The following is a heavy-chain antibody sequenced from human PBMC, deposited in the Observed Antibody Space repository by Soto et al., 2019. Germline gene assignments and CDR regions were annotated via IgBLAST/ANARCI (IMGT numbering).Heavy chain of an antibody. CDR1: GGSISSGGYY. CDR2: IYYSGST. J-gene: IGHJ6*02. Sequence: NPSETLSLTCTVSGGSISSGGYYWSWIRQHPGKGLERIGYIYYSGSTYYNPSLKSRVTISVDTSKNQFSLKLSSVTAADTAVYYCARDQWLVGDRYYYYYYGMDVWGQGTTVTVSS. V-gene: IGHV4-31*03. CDR3: ARDQWLVGDRYYYYYYGMDV. D-gene: IGHD6-19*01.